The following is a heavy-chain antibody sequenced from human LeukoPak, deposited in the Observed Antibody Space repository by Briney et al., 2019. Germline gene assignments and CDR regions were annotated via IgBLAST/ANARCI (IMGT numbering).Heavy chain of an antibody. Sequence: GGSLRLSCAASGIAFSDSAMYWVRQAPGKGLECVSVITDSYNTYYGDSVKGRFTVSRDNSRKTLFLQMNSVRVDDTALYYCVKGACSSGCSGNHWGQGTRVIVSS. CDR3: VKGACSSGCSGNH. J-gene: IGHJ5*02. D-gene: IGHD6-19*01. CDR2: ITDSYNT. V-gene: IGHV3-23*01. CDR1: GIAFSDSA.